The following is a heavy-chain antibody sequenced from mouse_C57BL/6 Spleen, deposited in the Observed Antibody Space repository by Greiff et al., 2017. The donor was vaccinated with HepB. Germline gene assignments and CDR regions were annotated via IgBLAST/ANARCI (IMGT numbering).Heavy chain of an antibody. Sequence: VQLQQSGAELVRPGSSVTLSCKASGYTFTDYEMHWVKQTPVHGLEWIGAIYPETGGTAYNQKFKGKAILTADKSSSTAYMELRSLTSEDSAVYYCTRVEKYYGSGDWFAYWGQGTLVTVSA. CDR3: TRVEKYYGSGDWFAY. J-gene: IGHJ3*01. V-gene: IGHV1-15*01. D-gene: IGHD1-1*01. CDR2: IYPETGGT. CDR1: GYTFTDYE.